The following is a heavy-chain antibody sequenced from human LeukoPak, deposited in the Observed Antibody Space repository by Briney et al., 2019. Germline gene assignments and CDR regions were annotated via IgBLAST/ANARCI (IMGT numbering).Heavy chain of an antibody. V-gene: IGHV1-2*02. CDR1: GYTFTGYY. Sequence: ASVKVSCKASGYTFTGYYMHWVRQAPGQGLEWMGWINPNSGGTNYAQKFQGRVTMTRDTSISTVYMELSNLRSEDTAVYYCARDQSGEWELLSGWWFDPWGQGTLVTVSS. J-gene: IGHJ5*02. CDR2: INPNSGGT. CDR3: ARDQSGEWELLSGWWFDP. D-gene: IGHD1-26*01.